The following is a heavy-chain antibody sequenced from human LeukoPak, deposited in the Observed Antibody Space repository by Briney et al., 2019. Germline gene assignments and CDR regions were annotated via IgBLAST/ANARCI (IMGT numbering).Heavy chain of an antibody. J-gene: IGHJ6*03. V-gene: IGHV4-4*09. D-gene: IGHD5-12*01. CDR2: IYTSGST. CDR3: ARHFTLYSGYDLRGYCYVDV. CDR1: GGSISSYF. Sequence: SETLSLTCSVSGGSISSYFWSWIRQPPGKGLEWLANIYTSGSTNYNPSLKSRVTIAADTSKNQFSLKLSSVTAADTAVYFCARHFTLYSGYDLRGYCYVDVWGKGTTVTVSS.